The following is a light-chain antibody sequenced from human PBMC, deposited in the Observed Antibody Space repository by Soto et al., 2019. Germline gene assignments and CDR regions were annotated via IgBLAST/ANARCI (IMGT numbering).Light chain of an antibody. Sequence: QSVLSQPPSASGTPGQRVTISCSGSISNVGSNYVYWYQQLPGTAPKLLIYRDNQRPSGVPDRCSASKSGTSAYQAISGLRSEDEAVYYCAACDDTLSGDWVFGGGTKLT. CDR2: RDN. J-gene: IGLJ3*02. CDR3: AACDDTLSGDWV. CDR1: ISNVGSNY. V-gene: IGLV1-47*01.